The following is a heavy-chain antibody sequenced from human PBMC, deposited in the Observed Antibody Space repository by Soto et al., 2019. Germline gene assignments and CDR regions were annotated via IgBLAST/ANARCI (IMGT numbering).Heavy chain of an antibody. CDR3: AKGRWRRLRNLGVGYYFDY. J-gene: IGHJ4*02. V-gene: IGHV3-23*01. CDR1: GFTFSSYA. Sequence: GGSLRLSCAASGFTFSSYAMSWVRQAPGKGLEWVSAISGSGGSTYYADSVKGRFTISRDNSKNTLYLQMNSLRAEDTAVYYCAKGRWRRLRNLGVGYYFDYWGQGTLVTVSS. D-gene: IGHD5-12*01. CDR2: ISGSGGST.